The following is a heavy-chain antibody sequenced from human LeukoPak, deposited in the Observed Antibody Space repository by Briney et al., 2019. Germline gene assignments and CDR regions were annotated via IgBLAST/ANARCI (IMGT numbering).Heavy chain of an antibody. D-gene: IGHD3-22*01. CDR2: INHSGST. CDR3: AREYDSSGYIGTFDY. CDR1: GGSFSGYY. J-gene: IGHJ4*02. V-gene: IGHV4-34*01. Sequence: SETLSLTCAVYGGSFSGYYWSWIRQPPGKGLEWIGEINHSGSTNYNPSLKSRVTISVDTSKNQFSLKLSSVTAADTAVYYCAREYDSSGYIGTFDYWGQGTLVTVSS.